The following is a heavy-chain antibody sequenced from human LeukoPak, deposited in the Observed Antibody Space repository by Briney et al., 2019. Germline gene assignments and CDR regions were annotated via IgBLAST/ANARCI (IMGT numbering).Heavy chain of an antibody. D-gene: IGHD6-25*01. Sequence: GASVKVSCKAFGDTFTGYYTHWVRQAPGQGLEWMGWIDPNSGGTNYAQQSQGRVTMTRDTSISTAYVELTRLRSDDTAVYYCARLAAAGTSYDFWGQGTLVTVSS. CDR1: GDTFTGYY. J-gene: IGHJ4*02. V-gene: IGHV1-2*02. CDR3: ARLAAAGTSYDF. CDR2: IDPNSGGT.